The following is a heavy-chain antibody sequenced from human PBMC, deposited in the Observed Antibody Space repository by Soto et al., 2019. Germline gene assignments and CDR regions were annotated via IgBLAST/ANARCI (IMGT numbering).Heavy chain of an antibody. V-gene: IGHV1-69*05. CDR3: ARDHGSGFFQH. D-gene: IGHD6-19*01. J-gene: IGHJ1*01. Sequence: SVKVSCKASGGTFSSYAISWVRQAPGQGLEWMGGIIPIFGTANYAQKLQGRVTMTTDTSTSTAYMELRSLRSDDTAVYYCARDHGSGFFQHWGQGTLVTVS. CDR2: IIPIFGTA. CDR1: GGTFSSYA.